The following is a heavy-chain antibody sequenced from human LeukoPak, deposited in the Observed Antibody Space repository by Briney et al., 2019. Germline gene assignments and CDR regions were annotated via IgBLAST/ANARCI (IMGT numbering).Heavy chain of an antibody. D-gene: IGHD4-17*01. J-gene: IGHJ4*02. CDR2: IIPSFGTA. Sequence: SVKVSCKASGGTFNSYVINWVRQAPGQGLEWMGRIIPSFGTANYAQKFQGRVMITTDESTSTAYMELSNLRSEDTAVYFCARPMTTVTTGFDYWGQGTLVTVSS. CDR3: ARPMTTVTTGFDY. V-gene: IGHV1-69*05. CDR1: GGTFNSYV.